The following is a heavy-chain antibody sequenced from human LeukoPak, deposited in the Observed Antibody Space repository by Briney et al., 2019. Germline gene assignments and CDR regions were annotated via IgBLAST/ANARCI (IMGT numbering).Heavy chain of an antibody. V-gene: IGHV4-38-2*02. J-gene: IGHJ4*02. Sequence: SETLSLTCTVSGYSISRGYYWGWIRQPPGKGLEWIGSIYHSGSTYYTPSLKSRVTISVDTSKTQFALKLSSGTAADTALYYCAREGYESSGYFSWGQGTLVSVSS. CDR3: AREGYESSGYFS. CDR2: IYHSGST. CDR1: GYSISRGYY. D-gene: IGHD3-22*01.